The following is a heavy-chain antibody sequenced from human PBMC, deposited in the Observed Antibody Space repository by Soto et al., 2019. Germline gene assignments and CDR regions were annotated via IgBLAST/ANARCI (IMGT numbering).Heavy chain of an antibody. CDR3: ARERNNVAVAGYWYFDL. V-gene: IGHV1-69*12. CDR1: GGTFSSYA. CDR2: IIPIFGTA. J-gene: IGHJ2*01. Sequence: QVQLVQSGAEVKKPGSSVKVSCKASGGTFSSYAISWVRQAPGQGLEWMGGIIPIFGTANYAQKFQGRVTITADESTSTAYMELSSLRSEDTAVYYCARERNNVAVAGYWYFDLWGRGTLVTVSS. D-gene: IGHD6-19*01.